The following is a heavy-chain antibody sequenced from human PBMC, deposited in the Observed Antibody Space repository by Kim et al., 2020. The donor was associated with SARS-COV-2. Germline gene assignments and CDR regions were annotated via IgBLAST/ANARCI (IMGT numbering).Heavy chain of an antibody. CDR3: ARTGLAVARDFYFDV. D-gene: IGHD6-19*01. V-gene: IGHV3-30*04. CDR1: GFSFSDSA. CDR2: ISYDGNNI. Sequence: GGSLRLSCAASGFSFSDSAMYWVRQGPGKGLEWLAIISYDGNNIYSADSVRGRFTASRDNSKNTLYLQMNSLRNDDTAMYYCARTGLAVARDFYFDVWG. J-gene: IGHJ6*03.